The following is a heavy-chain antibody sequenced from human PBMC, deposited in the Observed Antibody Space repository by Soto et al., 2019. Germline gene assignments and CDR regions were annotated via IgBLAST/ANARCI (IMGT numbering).Heavy chain of an antibody. V-gene: IGHV3-23*01. Sequence: EVQLLESGGGLVRPGGSLSLSCAASGLTFRIYAMNWVRRAPGMGLEWVSVIRGSGVSTYYADSVKGRFTISRDNSKNTLYLQMNSLRAEDTAVYYCARRTVGWYFDLWGRGTLVTVSS. CDR3: ARRTVGWYFDL. CDR1: GLTFRIYA. J-gene: IGHJ2*01. D-gene: IGHD4-17*01. CDR2: IRGSGVST.